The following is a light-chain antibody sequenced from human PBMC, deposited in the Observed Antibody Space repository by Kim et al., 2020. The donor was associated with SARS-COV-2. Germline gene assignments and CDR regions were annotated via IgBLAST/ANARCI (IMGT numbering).Light chain of an antibody. CDR3: QAWDSSTVV. Sequence: VSPGQTASIPCSGEKLGDKYACWYQQKPCQSPVLVIYQDSKRPSGIPERFSGSNSGNTATLTISGTQAMDEADYYCQAWDSSTVVFGGGTQLTVL. CDR2: QDS. J-gene: IGLJ2*01. V-gene: IGLV3-1*01. CDR1: KLGDKY.